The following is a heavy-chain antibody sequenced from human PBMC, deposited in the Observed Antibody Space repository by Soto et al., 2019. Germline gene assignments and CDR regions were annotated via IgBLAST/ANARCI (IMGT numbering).Heavy chain of an antibody. D-gene: IGHD6-13*01. J-gene: IGHJ4*02. CDR1: GDSMSTGGYY. Sequence: SETLSLTCTVSGDSMSTGGYYWTWIRQHPGKGLEWIGHIYTTGTTYYSPSLKSQVTMSIDKSSNRFSLNQSSVTAADTAVYYCSRGRGSTPLRDWGPGALVTAPQ. CDR3: SRGRGSTPLRD. CDR2: IYTTGTT. V-gene: IGHV4-31*02.